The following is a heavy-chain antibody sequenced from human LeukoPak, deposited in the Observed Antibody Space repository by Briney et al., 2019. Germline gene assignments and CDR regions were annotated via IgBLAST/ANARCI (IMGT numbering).Heavy chain of an antibody. J-gene: IGHJ6*02. Sequence: PGGSLRLSCAASGVTVSSNYMSWVRQAPGKGLEWVSVIYSGGSTYYADSVKGRFTISRDNSKNTLYLQMNSLRAEDTAVYYCARDIDGYSRDYYGMDVWGQGTTVTVSS. CDR1: GVTVSSNY. CDR2: IYSGGST. CDR3: ARDIDGYSRDYYGMDV. D-gene: IGHD5-24*01. V-gene: IGHV3-53*01.